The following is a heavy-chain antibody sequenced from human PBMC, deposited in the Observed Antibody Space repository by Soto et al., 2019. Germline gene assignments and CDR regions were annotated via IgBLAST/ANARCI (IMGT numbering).Heavy chain of an antibody. Sequence: QVQLVQSGAEVKKPGSSVKVSCKASGGTFSSYTISWVRQAPGQGLEWMGRIIPILGIAKYAQTFQGRVTITADKSTSTAYMELSSLRSEDTAVYYCARGLHYDSVSLDDYWGQGTLVTVAS. D-gene: IGHD3-22*01. CDR1: GGTFSSYT. CDR3: ARGLHYDSVSLDDY. CDR2: IIPILGIA. V-gene: IGHV1-69*02. J-gene: IGHJ4*02.